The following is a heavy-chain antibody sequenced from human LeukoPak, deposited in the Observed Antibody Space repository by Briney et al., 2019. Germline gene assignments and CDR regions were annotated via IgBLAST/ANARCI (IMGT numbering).Heavy chain of an antibody. CDR3: AKRGAEVGATVAPGDY. J-gene: IGHJ4*02. CDR1: GFTFTGFS. V-gene: IGHV3-30*04. Sequence: PGRSLRLSCAASGFTFTGFSIHWVRQPPGKGLEWVALISYDGSNTYYADSVEGRFTISRDNSKNTLYLQMNSLRAEDTAVYYCAKRGAEVGATVAPGDYWGQGTLVTVSS. CDR2: ISYDGSNT. D-gene: IGHD1-26*01.